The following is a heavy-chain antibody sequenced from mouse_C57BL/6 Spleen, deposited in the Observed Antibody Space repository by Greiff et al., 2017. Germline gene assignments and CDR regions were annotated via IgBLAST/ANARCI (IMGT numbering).Heavy chain of an antibody. CDR2: IDPENGDT. CDR1: GFNIKDDY. V-gene: IGHV14-4*01. J-gene: IGHJ3*01. Sequence: EVKVEESGAELVRPGASVKLSCTASGFNIKDDYMHWVKQRPEQGLEWIGWIDPENGDTEYASKFQGKATITADTSSNTAYLQLSSLTSEDTAVYYCTTWNFDDYGSSYTAWFAYCGQGTLVTVSA. CDR3: TTWNFDDYGSSYTAWFAY. D-gene: IGHD1-1*01.